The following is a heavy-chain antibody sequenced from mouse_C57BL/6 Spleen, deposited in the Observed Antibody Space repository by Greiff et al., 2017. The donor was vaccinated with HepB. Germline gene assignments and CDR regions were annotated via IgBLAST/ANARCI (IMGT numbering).Heavy chain of an antibody. CDR3: ARNSIYYGNYEGFAY. D-gene: IGHD2-1*01. CDR2: IWSGGST. V-gene: IGHV2-2*01. J-gene: IGHJ3*01. CDR1: GFSLTSYG. Sequence: VQLVESGPGLVQPSQSLSITCTVSGFSLTSYGVHWVRQSPGKGLEWLGVIWSGGSTDYNAAFISRLSISKDNSKSQVFFKMNSLQADDTAIYYCARNSIYYGNYEGFAYWGQGTLVTVSA.